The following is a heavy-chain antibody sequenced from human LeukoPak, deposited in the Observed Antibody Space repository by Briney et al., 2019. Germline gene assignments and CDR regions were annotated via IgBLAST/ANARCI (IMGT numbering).Heavy chain of an antibody. V-gene: IGHV4-38-2*02. J-gene: IGHJ4*02. Sequence: VKPSEILSLTCTVSGYSISSGFYWGWIRQPPGKGLEWIGYIYHSGSTYYNPSLKSRVTISVDRSKNQFSLKLSSVTAAGTAVYYCARGGYGSAFDFWGQGTLVTVSS. CDR1: GYSISSGFY. D-gene: IGHD3-10*01. CDR3: ARGGYGSAFDF. CDR2: IYHSGST.